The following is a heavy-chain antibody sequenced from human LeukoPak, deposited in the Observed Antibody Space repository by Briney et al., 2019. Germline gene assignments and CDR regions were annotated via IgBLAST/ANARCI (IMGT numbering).Heavy chain of an antibody. J-gene: IGHJ4*02. CDR1: GFTFSSYH. CDR3: ARVDSLLATLGGDYFDY. D-gene: IGHD5-12*01. V-gene: IGHV3-7*01. CDR2: IKQDGSEK. Sequence: GGSLRLSCEVSGFTFSSYHMNWVRQAPGKGLEWAGNIKQDGSEKYYVDSVKGRFTISRDNAKNSLYLQMNSLRAEDTAVYYCARVDSLLATLGGDYFDYWGQGTLVTVSS.